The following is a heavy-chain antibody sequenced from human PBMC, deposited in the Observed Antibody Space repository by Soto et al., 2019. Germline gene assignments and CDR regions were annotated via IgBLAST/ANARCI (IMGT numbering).Heavy chain of an antibody. CDR3: AKSPRGEMATD. CDR2: INTYNGMT. CDR1: GYTFINYH. V-gene: IGHV1-18*01. Sequence: QVQLVQSGGEVKKPGASVTVSCKASGYTFINYHITWVRQAPGQGLEWMAWINTYNGMTDYAQTFQGRVTMTRDTSTSTAYMELRNLGSYDTAVYFCAKSPRGEMATDWGQGTLVTVSS. J-gene: IGHJ4*02. D-gene: IGHD5-12*01.